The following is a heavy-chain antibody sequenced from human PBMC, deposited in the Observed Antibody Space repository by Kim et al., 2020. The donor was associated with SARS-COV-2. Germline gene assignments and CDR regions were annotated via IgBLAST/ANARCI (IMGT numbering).Heavy chain of an antibody. Sequence: ASVKVSCKASGYTFTSYGMNWVRQAPGQGLEWMGWINTNTGNPTYAQGFTGRFVFSLDTSVSTAYLQISSLKAEDSAVYYCAMGRRVAAPGGGDYWGQGTLVTVSS. V-gene: IGHV7-4-1*02. CDR1: GYTFTSYG. CDR2: INTNTGNP. CDR3: AMGRRVAAPGGGDY. D-gene: IGHD6-13*01. J-gene: IGHJ4*02.